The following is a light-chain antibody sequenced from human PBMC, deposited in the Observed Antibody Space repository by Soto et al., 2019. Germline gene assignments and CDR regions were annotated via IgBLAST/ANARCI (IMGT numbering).Light chain of an antibody. CDR2: GAS. J-gene: IGKJ2*01. CDR3: QQYGSSPPYT. Sequence: EIVLTQSPGTLSLSPGERATLSCRASQSVSSSYLAWYQQKPGQAPRLLIYGASSRATGIPDRFSGSGSGKDFTLTISRLETEDFSGYYCQQYGSSPPYTFGQGTKLEIK. CDR1: QSVSSSY. V-gene: IGKV3-20*01.